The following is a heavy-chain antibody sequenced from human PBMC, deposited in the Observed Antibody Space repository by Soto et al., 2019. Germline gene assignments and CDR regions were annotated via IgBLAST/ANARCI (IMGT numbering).Heavy chain of an antibody. V-gene: IGHV1-18*01. CDR1: GYTFTTYG. CDR3: ARDPYHVLMVNAPNLYGMDV. D-gene: IGHD2-8*01. CDR2: ISTYNGNT. Sequence: ASVKLSCKASGYTFTTYGISWVRQAPGQGLEWMGRISTYNGNTNYPQNVQGRLTMTTDTSTTTAYMELRSLRSDDTAVYYCARDPYHVLMVNAPNLYGMDVWGQGTTVTVSS. J-gene: IGHJ6*02.